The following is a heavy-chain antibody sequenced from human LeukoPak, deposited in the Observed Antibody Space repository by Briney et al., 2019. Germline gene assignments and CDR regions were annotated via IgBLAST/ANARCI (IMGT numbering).Heavy chain of an antibody. CDR2: ISSSSSTI. J-gene: IGHJ4*02. CDR1: GFTFSSYS. V-gene: IGHV3-48*04. D-gene: IGHD2-2*02. CDR3: ASQGYCSSTSCYTTEDTAMEY. Sequence: GGSLRLSCAASGFTFSSYSMNWVRQAPGKGLEWVSYISSSSSTIYYADSVKGRFTISRDNAKNSLYLQMNSLRAEDTAVYYCASQGYCSSTSCYTTEDTAMEYWGQGTLVTVCS.